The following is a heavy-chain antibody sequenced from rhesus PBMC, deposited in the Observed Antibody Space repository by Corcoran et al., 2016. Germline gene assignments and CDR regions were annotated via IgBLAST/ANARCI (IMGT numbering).Heavy chain of an antibody. CDR2: IGCSSGST. CDR3: ARVIQYLDWLLYREYFDY. CDR1: GYSISSGYG. J-gene: IGHJ4*01. V-gene: IGHV4-127*01. Sequence: QVQLQESGPGLVKPSETLSLTCAVSGYSISSGYGWSWIRQPPGKGLEWIGYIGCSSGSTNYNPSLKSRVTISKDTSKNQFSLKLSSVTAADTAVYYCARVIQYLDWLLYREYFDYWGQGVLVTVSS. D-gene: IGHD3-3*01.